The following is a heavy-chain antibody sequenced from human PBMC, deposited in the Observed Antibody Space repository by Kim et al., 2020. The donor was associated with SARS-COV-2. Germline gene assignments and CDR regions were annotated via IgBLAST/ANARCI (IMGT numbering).Heavy chain of an antibody. J-gene: IGHJ4*02. CDR3: ARDINGSPDY. V-gene: IGHV4-59*01. D-gene: IGHD1-26*01. Sequence: SETLSLTCTVSGGSISSYYWSWIRQPPGKGLEWIGYIYYSGNTNYNPSLKSRVTISVDTSKNQFSLKLSSVTAADTAVYYCARDINGSPDYWGQGTLVTVSS. CDR2: IYYSGNT. CDR1: GGSISSYY.